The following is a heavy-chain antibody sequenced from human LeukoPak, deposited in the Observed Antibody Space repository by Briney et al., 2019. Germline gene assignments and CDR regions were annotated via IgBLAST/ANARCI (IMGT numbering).Heavy chain of an antibody. D-gene: IGHD4-17*01. CDR2: IYYSGST. CDR3: ATLDYGDYFDY. Sequence: PSETLSLTCTVSGGSISSYYWSWIRQPPGKGLEWIGYIYYSGSTNYNPSLKSRVTISVDTSKNQFSLKLSSVTAADAAVYYCATLDYGDYFDYWGQGTLVTVSS. CDR1: GGSISSYY. J-gene: IGHJ4*02. V-gene: IGHV4-59*08.